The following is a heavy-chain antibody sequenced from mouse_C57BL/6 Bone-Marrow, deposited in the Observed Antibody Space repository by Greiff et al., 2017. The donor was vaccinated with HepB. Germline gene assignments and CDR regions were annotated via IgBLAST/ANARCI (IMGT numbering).Heavy chain of an antibody. CDR3: ARWRLRRPIAMDY. D-gene: IGHD2-4*01. CDR1: GYAFTNYL. Sequence: VQLVESGAELVRPGTSVKVSCKASGYAFTNYLIEWVKQRPGQGLEWIGVINPGSGGTNYNEKFKGKATLTADKSSSTAYMQLSSLTSEDSAVYFCARWRLRRPIAMDYWGQGTSVTVSS. J-gene: IGHJ4*01. CDR2: INPGSGGT. V-gene: IGHV1-54*01.